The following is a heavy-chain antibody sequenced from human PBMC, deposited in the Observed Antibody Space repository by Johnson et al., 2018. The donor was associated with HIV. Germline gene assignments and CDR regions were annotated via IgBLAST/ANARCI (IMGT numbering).Heavy chain of an antibody. V-gene: IGHV3-13*01. CDR3: ARGQRSSWYPVNAFDT. Sequence: WVRQATGKGLEWVSAIGTAGDTYYPGSVKGRFTISRENAKNSLYLQMNSLRAGDTAVYYCARGQRSSWYPVNAFDTWGQGTMVTVSS. CDR2: IGTAGDT. J-gene: IGHJ3*02. D-gene: IGHD6-13*01.